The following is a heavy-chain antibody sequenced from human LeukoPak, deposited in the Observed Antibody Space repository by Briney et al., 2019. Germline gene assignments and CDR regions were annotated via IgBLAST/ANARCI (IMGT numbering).Heavy chain of an antibody. J-gene: IGHJ4*02. Sequence: GGSLRLSCAASGFTFSSYSMNWVRQAPGKGLVWVSRINSDGSSTSYADSVKGRFTISRDNAKNTLYLQMNSLRAEDTAVYYCARGYCSSASCLSRFADYWGQGTLVTVSS. CDR1: GFTFSSYS. CDR2: INSDGSST. CDR3: ARGYCSSASCLSRFADY. D-gene: IGHD2-2*01. V-gene: IGHV3-74*01.